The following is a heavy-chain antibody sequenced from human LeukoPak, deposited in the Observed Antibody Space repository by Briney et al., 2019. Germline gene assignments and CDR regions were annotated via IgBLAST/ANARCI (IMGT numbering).Heavy chain of an antibody. J-gene: IGHJ5*02. CDR2: ISYDGSNK. CDR3: ARDNGEWRLNWFDH. Sequence: GGSLRLSCAASGFTFSSYGMHWVRQAPGKGLEWVAVISYDGSNKYYADSVKGRFTISRDNSKNTLYLQMNSLRAEDTAVYYCARDNGEWRLNWFDHWGQGTLVTVSS. D-gene: IGHD2-8*01. V-gene: IGHV3-30*03. CDR1: GFTFSSYG.